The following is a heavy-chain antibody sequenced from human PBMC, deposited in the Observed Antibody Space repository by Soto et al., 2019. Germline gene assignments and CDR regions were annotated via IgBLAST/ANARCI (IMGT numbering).Heavy chain of an antibody. D-gene: IGHD3-10*01. V-gene: IGHV4-4*02. CDR2: VYRSGTP. J-gene: IGHJ6*02. Sequence: QLQLQVSGPGLVKPSGTLSLTCAVSGGSISDDNSWSWVRQPPVKGPEWICEVYRSGTPNYHPSLKSRITILVDRAKNQFSLKLNSVTAVDTAVYYCASYSDYGSGLYAMDVWGQGTTVIVSS. CDR3: ASYSDYGSGLYAMDV. CDR1: GGSISDDNS.